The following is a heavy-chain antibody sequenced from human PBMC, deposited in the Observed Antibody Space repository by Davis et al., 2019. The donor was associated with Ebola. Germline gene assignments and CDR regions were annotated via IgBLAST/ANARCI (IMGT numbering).Heavy chain of an antibody. V-gene: IGHV1-3*01. Sequence: AASVKVSCKASGYTFTNYAIHWVRQAPGQRLEWMGWINAANGNAQYSQKFQGRVTITRDTSASTAYMELSSLRSEDTAVYYCARDRGEYFDYWGQGTLVTVSS. CDR1: GYTFTNYA. CDR2: INAANGNA. J-gene: IGHJ4*02. CDR3: ARDRGEYFDY. D-gene: IGHD3-10*01.